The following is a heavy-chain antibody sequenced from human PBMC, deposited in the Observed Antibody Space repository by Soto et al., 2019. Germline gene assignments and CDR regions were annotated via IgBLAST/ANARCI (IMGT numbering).Heavy chain of an antibody. Sequence: QVQLQESGPGLVKPSETLSLTCTVSGGSISSYYWSWIRQPPGKGLEWIGYIYYSGSTNYNPSLKSRVTISVDTSKNQFSLKLSSVTAADTVVYYCARVIYGDYDGGDAFDIWGQGTMVTVSS. J-gene: IGHJ3*02. CDR3: ARVIYGDYDGGDAFDI. D-gene: IGHD4-17*01. CDR1: GGSISSYY. CDR2: IYYSGST. V-gene: IGHV4-59*01.